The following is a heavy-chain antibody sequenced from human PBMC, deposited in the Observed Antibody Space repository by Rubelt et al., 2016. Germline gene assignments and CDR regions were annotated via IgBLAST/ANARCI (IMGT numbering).Heavy chain of an antibody. CDR2: IWYDGSNK. CDR3: AADLKGRAFDI. V-gene: IGHV3-33*01. Sequence: GGVVQPGRSLRLSCAASGFTFSSYGMHWVRQAPGKGLEWVAVIWYDGSNKYYADSVKGRFTISRDNSKNTPYLQMNSLRAEDTAVYYCAADLKGRAFDIWGQGTMVTVSS. CDR1: GFTFSSYG. J-gene: IGHJ3*02.